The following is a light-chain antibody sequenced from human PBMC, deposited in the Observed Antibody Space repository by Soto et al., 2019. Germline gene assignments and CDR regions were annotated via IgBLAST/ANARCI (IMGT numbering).Light chain of an antibody. CDR3: QQRSNWPPT. J-gene: IGKJ5*01. CDR1: QSISSY. V-gene: IGKV1-39*01. Sequence: SLSASVGDRVTITCRASQSISSYLNWYQQKQGKAPKLLIYAASSLQSGVPSRFSGSGSGTDLTITISSLEPEDGAVYDGQQRSNWPPTFGQGTRLEIK. CDR2: AAS.